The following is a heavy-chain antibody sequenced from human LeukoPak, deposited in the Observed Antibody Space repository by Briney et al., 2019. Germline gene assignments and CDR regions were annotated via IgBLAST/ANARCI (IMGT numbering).Heavy chain of an antibody. D-gene: IGHD3-22*01. V-gene: IGHV3-48*04. CDR1: GFTFSSYS. J-gene: IGHJ4*02. Sequence: PGGSLRLSCAASGFTFSSYSMNWVRQAPGKGLEWISYVSSSGSTIYYADSVKGRFTISRDNAKNSLYLQMNSLRAEDTAIYYCARVRYFDSTGTLDYWGQGTLVTVSS. CDR2: VSSSGSTI. CDR3: ARVRYFDSTGTLDY.